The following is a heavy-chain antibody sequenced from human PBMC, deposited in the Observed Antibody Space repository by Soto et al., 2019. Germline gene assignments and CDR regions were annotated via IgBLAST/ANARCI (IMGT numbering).Heavy chain of an antibody. V-gene: IGHV4-39*01. Sequence: KASETLSLTCTVSGGSISSSSYYWGWIRQPPGKGLEWIGSIYYSGSTYYNPSLKSRVTISVDTSKNQFSLKLSSVTAADTAVYYCATYSSSWYVVYWGQGTLVTVSS. D-gene: IGHD6-13*01. CDR1: GGSISSSSYY. J-gene: IGHJ4*02. CDR3: ATYSSSWYVVY. CDR2: IYYSGST.